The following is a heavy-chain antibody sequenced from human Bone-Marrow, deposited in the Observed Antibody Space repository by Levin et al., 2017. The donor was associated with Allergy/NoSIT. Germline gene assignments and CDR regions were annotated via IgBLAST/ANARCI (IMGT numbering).Heavy chain of an antibody. V-gene: IGHV5-51*01. Sequence: PGESLKISCKGSGYSFTSYWIGWVRQMPGKGLEWMWIIYPGDSDTRYSPSFQGQVTISADESISTAYLQWSSLKASDTAMYYCARYPASGSYQFDFWGQGTLVTVSS. CDR3: ARYPASGSYQFDF. CDR1: GYSFTSYW. J-gene: IGHJ4*02. D-gene: IGHD3-10*01. CDR2: IYPGDSDT.